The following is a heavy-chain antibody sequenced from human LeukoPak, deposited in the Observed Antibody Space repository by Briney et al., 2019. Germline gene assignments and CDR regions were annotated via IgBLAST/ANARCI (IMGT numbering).Heavy chain of an antibody. D-gene: IGHD5-24*01. CDR2: IYYSGST. J-gene: IGHJ3*02. CDR3: ARPFSDRRDGYIYAFDI. V-gene: IGHV4-59*05. Sequence: SETLSLTCTVSGGSISSYYWSWIRQPPGKGLEWIGSIYYSGSTYYNPSLKSRVTISVDTSKNQFSLKLSSVTAADTAVYYCARPFSDRRDGYIYAFDIWGQGTMVTVSS. CDR1: GGSISSYY.